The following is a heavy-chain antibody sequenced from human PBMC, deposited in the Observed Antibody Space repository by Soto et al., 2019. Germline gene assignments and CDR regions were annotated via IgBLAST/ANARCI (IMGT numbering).Heavy chain of an antibody. V-gene: IGHV1-3*01. CDR1: GYTFTSYA. CDR2: INAGNGNT. D-gene: IGHD2-15*01. J-gene: IGHJ5*02. CDR3: ARDGLGYCSGGSCYPCINWFNP. Sequence: ASVKVSCKASGYTFTSYAMHWVRQAPGQRLEWMGWINAGNGNTKYSQKFQGRVTITRDTSATTAYLELSSLRSEDTAVYYCARDGLGYCSGGSCYPCINWFNPWVQGTLVTVSS.